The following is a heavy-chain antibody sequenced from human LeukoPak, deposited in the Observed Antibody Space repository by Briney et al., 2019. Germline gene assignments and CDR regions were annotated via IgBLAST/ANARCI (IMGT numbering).Heavy chain of an antibody. CDR1: GYTFTSYD. Sequence: ASVKVSCKASGYTFTSYDINWVRPATGQGLAWMGWMNPNSGNTGYAQKFQGRVTMTRNTSISTAYMELSSLRSEDTAVYYCARGLGSGGYSYLLGLYYYYGMDVWGQGTTVTVSS. D-gene: IGHD5-18*01. V-gene: IGHV1-8*01. CDR3: ARGLGSGGYSYLLGLYYYYGMDV. CDR2: MNPNSGNT. J-gene: IGHJ6*02.